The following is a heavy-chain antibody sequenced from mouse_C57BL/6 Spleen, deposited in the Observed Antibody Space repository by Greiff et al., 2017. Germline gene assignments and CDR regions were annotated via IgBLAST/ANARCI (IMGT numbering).Heavy chain of an antibody. J-gene: IGHJ1*03. D-gene: IGHD1-1*01. CDR3: ARESTTVVATGYFDV. Sequence: VQLKESGAELVRPGTSVKMSCKASGYTFTNYWIGWAKQRPGHGLEWIGDIYPGGGYTNYNEKFKGKATLTADKSSSTAYMQFSSLTSEDSAIYYCARESTTVVATGYFDVWGTGTTVTVSS. V-gene: IGHV1-63*01. CDR1: GYTFTNYW. CDR2: IYPGGGYT.